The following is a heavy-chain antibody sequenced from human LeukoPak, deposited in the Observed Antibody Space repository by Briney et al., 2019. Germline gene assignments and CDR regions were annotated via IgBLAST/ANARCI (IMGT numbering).Heavy chain of an antibody. CDR3: ARVPFDYYDSSGPFDY. Sequence: GGSLRLSCAASGFTFSSYWMHWVHQAPGKGLVWVSRINSDGSSTSYADSVKGRFTISRDNAKNTLYLQMNSLRAEDTAVYYCARVPFDYYDSSGPFDYWGQGTLVTVSS. J-gene: IGHJ4*02. V-gene: IGHV3-74*01. D-gene: IGHD3-22*01. CDR2: INSDGSST. CDR1: GFTFSSYW.